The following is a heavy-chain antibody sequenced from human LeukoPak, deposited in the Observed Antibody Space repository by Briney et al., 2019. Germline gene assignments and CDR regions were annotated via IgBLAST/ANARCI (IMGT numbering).Heavy chain of an antibody. D-gene: IGHD5-18*01. Sequence: SETLSLICAVYGGSFSGYYWSWIRQPAGKGLEWIGEINHSGSTNYNPSLKSRVTISVDTSKNQFSLKLSSVTAADTAVYYCARSPRGYSTRGGDYWGQGTLVTVSS. V-gene: IGHV4-34*01. CDR3: ARSPRGYSTRGGDY. CDR2: INHSGST. CDR1: GGSFSGYY. J-gene: IGHJ4*02.